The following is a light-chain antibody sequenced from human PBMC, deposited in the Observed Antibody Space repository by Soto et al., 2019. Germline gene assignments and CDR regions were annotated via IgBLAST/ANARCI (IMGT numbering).Light chain of an antibody. V-gene: IGKV3-11*01. J-gene: IGKJ4*01. CDR3: QQPSNWPLS. Sequence: EIVLTQSPATLSLSPGERATHSCRASQSVYSYLAWYQQKPGQVPRLLIYEVSNRATGIPVRFSGSGSGTDFTLTISSLEPEDFAVYYCQQPSNWPLSFGGGTKVEIK. CDR1: QSVYSY. CDR2: EVS.